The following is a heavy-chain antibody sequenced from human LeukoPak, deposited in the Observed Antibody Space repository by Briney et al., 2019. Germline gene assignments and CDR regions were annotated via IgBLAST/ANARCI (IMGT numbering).Heavy chain of an antibody. J-gene: IGHJ3*02. Sequence: GGSLRLSCAASGFTFSTYWMHWVRQAPGKGLVWVSRINSDGRSTSYADSVKGRFTISRDNAKNTLYLQMNSLRAEDTAVYYCARWTATAQYVFDIWGQGTMVTVSS. CDR1: GFTFSTYW. CDR2: INSDGRST. D-gene: IGHD3/OR15-3a*01. CDR3: ARWTATAQYVFDI. V-gene: IGHV3-74*01.